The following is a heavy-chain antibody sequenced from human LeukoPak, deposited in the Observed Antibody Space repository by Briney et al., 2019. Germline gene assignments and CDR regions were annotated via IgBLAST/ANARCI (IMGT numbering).Heavy chain of an antibody. CDR3: ARGSTMTRYAFDI. CDR2: ISSSSSTI. D-gene: IGHD3-22*01. Sequence: GGSLRLSCAASGFTFSSYSMNWVRQAPGKGLEWVSYISSSSSTIYYADSVKGRLTISRDNAKNSLYLQMNSLRAEDTAVYYCARGSTMTRYAFDIWGQGTMVTVSS. V-gene: IGHV3-48*01. J-gene: IGHJ3*02. CDR1: GFTFSSYS.